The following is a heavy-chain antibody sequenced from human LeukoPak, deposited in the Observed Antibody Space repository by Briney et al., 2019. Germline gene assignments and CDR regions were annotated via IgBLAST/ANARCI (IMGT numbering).Heavy chain of an antibody. CDR2: ISSNSKYI. CDR3: ARDSSDFDY. D-gene: IGHD3-22*01. V-gene: IGHV3-21*01. J-gene: IGHJ4*02. Sequence: PGGSVRLSCAASGFTFNVYSMNWVRQAPGKGLEWVSSISSNSKYIYYADSMRGRFTVSRDNAKNSLFLQLNSLRAEDTAVYYCARDSSDFDYWGQGTLVTVSS. CDR1: GFTFNVYS.